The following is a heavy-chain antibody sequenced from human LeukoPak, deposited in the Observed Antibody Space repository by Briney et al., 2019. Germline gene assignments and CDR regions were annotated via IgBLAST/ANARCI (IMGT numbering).Heavy chain of an antibody. CDR1: GGSISSYY. V-gene: IGHV3-49*04. D-gene: IGHD6-6*01. CDR3: TRVAAARPGFGYYYYYIDV. Sequence: LSLTCTVSGGSISSYYWSWVRQAPGKGLEWVGFIRSKSYGGTTECAASVKGRFTISRDDSKSIVYLQMNSLKTEDTAVYYCTRVAAARPGFGYYYYYIDVWGKGTTVTVSS. CDR2: IRSKSYGGTT. J-gene: IGHJ6*03.